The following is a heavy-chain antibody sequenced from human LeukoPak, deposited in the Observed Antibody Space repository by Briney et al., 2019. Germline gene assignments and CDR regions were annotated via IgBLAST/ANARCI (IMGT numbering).Heavy chain of an antibody. CDR2: MNPNTGRT. CDR3: ARGHRDYYDSSGYYSYYFDY. CDR1: RYTFSSYD. D-gene: IGHD3-22*01. Sequence: ASVKVSCKASRYTFSSYDINWVREAAGQGLEWMGWMNPNTGRTGFAQKFQGRLTMTRDTSISTAYMELSSLRSGDTAVYYCARGHRDYYDSSGYYSYYFDYWGQGTLVTVSS. V-gene: IGHV1-8*01. J-gene: IGHJ4*02.